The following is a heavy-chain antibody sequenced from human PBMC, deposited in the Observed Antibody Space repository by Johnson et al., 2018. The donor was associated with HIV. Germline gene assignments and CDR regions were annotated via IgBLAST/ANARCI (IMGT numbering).Heavy chain of an antibody. J-gene: IGHJ3*02. CDR1: GFTFSSYA. V-gene: IGHV3-30*04. D-gene: IGHD6-19*01. CDR3: AKDLELSPGTARAVGGSFDI. CDR2: MSYDGSDK. Sequence: QVQLVESGGGVVQPGRSLRLSCAASGFTFSSYAMHWVRQAPGKGLEWVAVMSYDGSDKYYADSVKGRFSISRDNSKNTLYVQMNSLTTEDTAVYFCAKDLELSPGTARAVGGSFDIWGQGTMVTVSS.